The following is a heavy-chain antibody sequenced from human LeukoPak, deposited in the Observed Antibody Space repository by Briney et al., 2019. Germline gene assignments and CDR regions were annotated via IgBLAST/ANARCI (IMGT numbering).Heavy chain of an antibody. V-gene: IGHV3-23*01. D-gene: IGHD2-15*01. Sequence: PGGSLRLSCAASGFTLSSYAMTWVRQAPGKGLEWVSAISGGGGSTFYADSVKGRFTISRDNSKNTLYLQMNSLRAEDTAVYYCASQFPDIVVVVTAPPDFDFWGQEPWSPSPQ. CDR3: ASQFPDIVVVVTAPPDFDF. CDR2: ISGGGGST. CDR1: GFTLSSYA. J-gene: IGHJ4*01.